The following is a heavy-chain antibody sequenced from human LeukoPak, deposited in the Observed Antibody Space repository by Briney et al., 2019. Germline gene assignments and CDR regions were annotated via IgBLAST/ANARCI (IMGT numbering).Heavy chain of an antibody. V-gene: IGHV1-69*01. CDR2: IIPIFGTA. Sequence: ASVKVSCKASGGTFSSYAISRVRQAPGQGLEWMGGIIPIFGTANYAQKFQGRVTITADESTSTAYTELSSLRSEDTAVYYCARVARFLEWLLPSLNYGMDVWGQGTTVTVSS. D-gene: IGHD3-3*01. J-gene: IGHJ6*02. CDR3: ARVARFLEWLLPSLNYGMDV. CDR1: GGTFSSYA.